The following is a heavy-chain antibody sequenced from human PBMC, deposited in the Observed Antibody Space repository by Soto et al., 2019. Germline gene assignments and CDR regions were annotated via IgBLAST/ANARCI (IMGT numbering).Heavy chain of an antibody. D-gene: IGHD6-13*01. J-gene: IGHJ4*02. CDR2: ISVSGCST. CDR3: ANRSEIAAAGPSFFDY. CDR1: GFTFSSYA. V-gene: IGHV3-23*01. Sequence: PGGSLRLSCAASGFTFSSYAMSWVRLAPGKGQEWVSAISVSGCSTYYADSVKGRFTISRDNSKNTLYLQMNILRVEDMAVYYCANRSEIAAAGPSFFDYWGRGTLVTV.